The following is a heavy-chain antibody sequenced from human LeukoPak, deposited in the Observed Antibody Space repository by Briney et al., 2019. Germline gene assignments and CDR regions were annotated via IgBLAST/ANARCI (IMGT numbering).Heavy chain of an antibody. J-gene: IGHJ4*02. Sequence: GGSLRLSCAASGFTFSGYAMSWVRQAPGKGLEWVSAISGSGGSTYYADSVKGRFTISRDNSKNTLYLQMNSLRAEDTAVYYCAKTPYSGSSILFDYWGQGTLVTVSS. CDR1: GFTFSGYA. CDR3: AKTPYSGSSILFDY. V-gene: IGHV3-23*01. CDR2: ISGSGGST. D-gene: IGHD6-6*01.